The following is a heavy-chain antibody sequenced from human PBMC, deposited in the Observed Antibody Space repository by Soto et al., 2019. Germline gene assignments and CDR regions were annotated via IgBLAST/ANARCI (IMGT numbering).Heavy chain of an antibody. Sequence: SETLSLTCTVSGGSISSSSYYWGWIRQPPGKGLEWIGSIYYSGSTYYNPSLKSRVTISVDTSKNQFSLKLSSVTAADTAVYYCARHPRMDGDYEYWGQGTLVTVSS. J-gene: IGHJ4*02. D-gene: IGHD4-17*01. CDR3: ARHPRMDGDYEY. V-gene: IGHV4-39*01. CDR2: IYYSGST. CDR1: GGSISSSSYY.